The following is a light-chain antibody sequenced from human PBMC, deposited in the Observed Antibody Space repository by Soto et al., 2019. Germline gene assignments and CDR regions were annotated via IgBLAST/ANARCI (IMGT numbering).Light chain of an antibody. J-gene: IGLJ2*01. Sequence: SSELTQPPSVSVSPGKTATITCGGNNIGSQSVHWYQQKPGQAPVLVMFYDRVRPSGIPDRFSGSNSGNTATLTISRVEAGDEADYYCQVWDSSGDHLGVFGGGTKLTVL. V-gene: IGLV3-21*01. CDR3: QVWDSSGDHLGV. CDR2: YDR. CDR1: NIGSQS.